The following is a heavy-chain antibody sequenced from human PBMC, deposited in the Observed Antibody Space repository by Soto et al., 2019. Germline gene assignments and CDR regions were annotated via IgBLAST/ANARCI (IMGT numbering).Heavy chain of an antibody. CDR1: GGSISSYC. V-gene: IGHV4-59*01. Sequence: SETLSLTCTVSGGSISSYCWSWIRQPPGKGLEWIGYICYSGSTNYNPSLKSRVPISVDTSKKQFSLKLSSVTAADTAMYYCARYGFYYLGVWGKGTTVTVSS. CDR3: ARYGFYYLGV. CDR2: ICYSGST. D-gene: IGHD3-10*01. J-gene: IGHJ6*03.